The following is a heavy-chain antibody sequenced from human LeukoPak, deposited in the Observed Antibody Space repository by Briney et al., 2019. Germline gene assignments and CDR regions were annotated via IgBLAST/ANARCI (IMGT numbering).Heavy chain of an antibody. D-gene: IGHD6-19*01. CDR3: ARGYTSGLYYFDY. J-gene: IGHJ4*02. V-gene: IGHV3-74*01. CDR1: GFTFSSYW. CDR2: INSDGSTT. Sequence: GGSLRLSCAVSGFTFSSYWMPWVRQAPGKGLVWISRINSDGSTTTYADSVKGRFTISRDNAKNTLYLQMNSLRAEDTAVYYCARGYTSGLYYFDYWGQGTLVTVSS.